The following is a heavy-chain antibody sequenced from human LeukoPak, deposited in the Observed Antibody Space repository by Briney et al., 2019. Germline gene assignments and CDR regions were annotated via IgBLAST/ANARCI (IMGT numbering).Heavy chain of an antibody. Sequence: AGGSLRLSCAASGFTFSSFGMHWVRQAPGKGLEWVAVIWYDGSNKYYADSVKGRFTISRDNSKNTLYLQMNSLRAEDTAVYYCAREVSVVTAITLDYWGQGTLVTVSS. CDR2: IWYDGSNK. V-gene: IGHV3-33*01. J-gene: IGHJ4*02. D-gene: IGHD2-21*02. CDR3: AREVSVVTAITLDY. CDR1: GFTFSSFG.